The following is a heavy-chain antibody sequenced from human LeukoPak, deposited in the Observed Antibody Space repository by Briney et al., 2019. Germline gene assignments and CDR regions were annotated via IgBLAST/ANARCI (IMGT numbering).Heavy chain of an antibody. CDR1: GGSLSSYY. CDR3: ARKGYSYAYYYMDV. V-gene: IGHV4-59*01. CDR2: IYYSGST. D-gene: IGHD5-18*01. Sequence: PSETLSLTCTVSGGSLSSYYWSWIRQPPGKGLEWIGYIYYSGSTNYNPSLKSRVTISVDTSKNQFSLKLSSVTAADTAVYYCARKGYSYAYYYMDVWGKGTTVTVSS. J-gene: IGHJ6*03.